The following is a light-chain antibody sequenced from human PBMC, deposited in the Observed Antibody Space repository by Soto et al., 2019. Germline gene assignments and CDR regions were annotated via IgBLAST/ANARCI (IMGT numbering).Light chain of an antibody. J-gene: IGKJ5*01. CDR2: AAS. CDR3: QQYGRT. Sequence: EVVLTQSPGTPSLSPGERATLSCRASQSISTNYLAWYQQKPGQAPKLLIYAASSRLTGIPDRFSGSGSGTDFTLTISRLEPEDFALYYCQQYGRTFGQGTRLEIK. CDR1: QSISTNY. V-gene: IGKV3-20*01.